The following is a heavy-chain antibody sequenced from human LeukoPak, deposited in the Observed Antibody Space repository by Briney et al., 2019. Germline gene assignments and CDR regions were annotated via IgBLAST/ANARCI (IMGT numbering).Heavy chain of an antibody. Sequence: GGSLRLSCAASGFAFSGYSMNWVRQAPGKGLEWVSHISSGSSTIFYADSVKGRFTISRDNAKSSLFLQMNSLRAEDTAVYYCARSRTGNYFDYWGQGTLVTVSS. V-gene: IGHV3-48*01. D-gene: IGHD2-8*02. CDR1: GFAFSGYS. J-gene: IGHJ4*02. CDR2: ISSGSSTI. CDR3: ARSRTGNYFDY.